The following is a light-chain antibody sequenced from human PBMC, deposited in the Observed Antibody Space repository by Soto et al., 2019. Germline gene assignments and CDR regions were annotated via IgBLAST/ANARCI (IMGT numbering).Light chain of an antibody. J-gene: IGKJ1*01. Sequence: DLPMTQSPSSLSASVGDRVTITCRASQDIGTSLAWFQQRPGKVPEILIYAASTLHSGAPSRFSGSGSGTDFTLTISSLQPEDVSTYYCHRYGNAPWTFGQGTKVEIK. V-gene: IGKV1-27*01. CDR3: HRYGNAPWT. CDR2: AAS. CDR1: QDIGTS.